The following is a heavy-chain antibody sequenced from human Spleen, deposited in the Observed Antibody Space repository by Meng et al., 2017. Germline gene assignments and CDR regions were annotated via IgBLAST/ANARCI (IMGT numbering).Heavy chain of an antibody. CDR2: INHSGST. Sequence: GQLQQGGPGLLKPSESLPLTCVVSGGSFSDYYWCWIRQPPGKGLEWIGEINHSGSTNYNPSLESRATISVDTSQNNLSLKLSSVTAADSAVYYCARGPTTMAHDFDYWGQGTLVTVSS. J-gene: IGHJ4*02. V-gene: IGHV4-34*01. CDR3: ARGPTTMAHDFDY. CDR1: GGSFSDYY. D-gene: IGHD4-11*01.